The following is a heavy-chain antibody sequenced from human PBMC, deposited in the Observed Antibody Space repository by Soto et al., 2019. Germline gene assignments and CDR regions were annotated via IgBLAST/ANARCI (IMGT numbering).Heavy chain of an antibody. CDR2: IYYSGST. D-gene: IGHD3-3*01. CDR3: AASGFWSGYYMNRWFDP. Sequence: PSETLSLTCTVSGGSVSSGSYYWSWIRQPPGKGLEWIGCIYYSGSTNYNPSLKSRVTISVDTSKNQFSLKLSSVTAADTAVYYCAASGFWSGYYMNRWFDPWGQGTLVTVSS. V-gene: IGHV4-61*01. CDR1: GGSVSSGSYY. J-gene: IGHJ5*02.